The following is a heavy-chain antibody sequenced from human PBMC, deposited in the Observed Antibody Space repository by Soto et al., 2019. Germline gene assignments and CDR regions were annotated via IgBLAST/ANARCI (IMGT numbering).Heavy chain of an antibody. J-gene: IGHJ6*03. Sequence: SVKVSCKASGGTFSSYTISWVRQAPGQGLEWMGRIIPILGIANYAQKFQGGVTITADKSTSTAYMELSSLRSEDTAVYYCARGRIAAAGRTDYYYYMDVWGKGTTVTVSS. CDR2: IIPILGIA. CDR1: GGTFSSYT. D-gene: IGHD6-13*01. CDR3: ARGRIAAAGRTDYYYYMDV. V-gene: IGHV1-69*02.